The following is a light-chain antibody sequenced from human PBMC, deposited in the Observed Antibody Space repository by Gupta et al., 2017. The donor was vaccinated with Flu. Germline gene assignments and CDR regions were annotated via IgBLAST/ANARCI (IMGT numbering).Light chain of an antibody. CDR2: QGD. V-gene: IGLV6-57*01. CDR1: SGDVASAH. J-gene: IGLJ3*02. Sequence: TVTISCTRSSGDVASAHVQWHQQRPGSSPTTVIYQGDERPSGVPARFSGSSDTSSNSASLVIAGLMNEDEAEYYCQADDGANWVFGGGTKLTVL. CDR3: QADDGANWV.